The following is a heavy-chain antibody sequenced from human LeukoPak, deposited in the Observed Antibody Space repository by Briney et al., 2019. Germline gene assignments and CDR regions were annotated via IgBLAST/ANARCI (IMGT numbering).Heavy chain of an antibody. Sequence: PSETLSLTCAFSGYSISSGYYWGWIRQPPGKGLEWIGSIFHSGSTYYNPSLKSRVTISVDTSKNQFSLTLSSVTAADTAVYYCARHVNWGFDYWGQGTLVTVSS. CDR3: ARHVNWGFDY. CDR2: IFHSGST. V-gene: IGHV4-38-2*01. D-gene: IGHD7-27*01. J-gene: IGHJ4*02. CDR1: GYSISSGYY.